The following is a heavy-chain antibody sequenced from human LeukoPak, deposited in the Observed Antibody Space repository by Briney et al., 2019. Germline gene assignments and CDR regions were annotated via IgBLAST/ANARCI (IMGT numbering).Heavy chain of an antibody. Sequence: GGSLRLPCAASGFTFSNAWMSWVRQAPGKGLEWVGRIKSKTDGGTTDYAAPVKGRFTISRDDSKNTLYLQMNSLKTEDTAVYYCTTGCSMVQPIHDYYYYMDVWGKGTTVTVSS. D-gene: IGHD3-10*01. CDR2: IKSKTDGGTT. CDR3: TTGCSMVQPIHDYYYYMDV. J-gene: IGHJ6*03. V-gene: IGHV3-15*01. CDR1: GFTFSNAW.